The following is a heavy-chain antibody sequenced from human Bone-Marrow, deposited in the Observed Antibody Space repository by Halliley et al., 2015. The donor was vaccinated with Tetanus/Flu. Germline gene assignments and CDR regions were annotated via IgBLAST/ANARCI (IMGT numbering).Heavy chain of an antibody. V-gene: IGHV4-31*03. J-gene: IGHJ4*02. CDR1: GDSISSGGYY. CDR2: IYHSGST. Sequence: TLSLTCTVSGDSISSGGYYWSWIRQHPGKGLEWIGYIYHSGSTYYNPSLRNRVTISLDTSKDQFSLRLSSVTAADTAVYYCATGLTIAYYFDYWGQGTLVTVSS. D-gene: IGHD3-3*01. CDR3: ATGLTIAYYFDY.